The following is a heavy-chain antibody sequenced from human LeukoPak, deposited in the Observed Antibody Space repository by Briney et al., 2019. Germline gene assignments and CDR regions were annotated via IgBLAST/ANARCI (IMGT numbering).Heavy chain of an antibody. J-gene: IGHJ4*02. CDR2: IRYDGTNT. D-gene: IGHD3-3*01. CDR3: AKDRSFWSGYYWARSGDFDY. CDR1: GFTFSSYG. V-gene: IGHV3-30*02. Sequence: GGSLRLSWAASGFTFSSYGMHWVRQAPGKGLEWVACIRYDGTNTYYADSVKGRFTISRDNSKNTLYLQMNSLRAEDTAVYYCAKDRSFWSGYYWARSGDFDYWGQGTLVTFSS.